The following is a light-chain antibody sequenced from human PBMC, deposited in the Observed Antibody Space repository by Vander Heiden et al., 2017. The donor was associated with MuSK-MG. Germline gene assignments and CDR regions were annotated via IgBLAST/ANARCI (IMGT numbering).Light chain of an antibody. Sequence: QSVLTQPPSASGTPGPRVTISCSGSTSNIGSNTVNCYHQLPATAPNLLIYFTDERPSGVPDRFSVSNSGTSASIAIISLQSAEEADYYCSAWDDSLNGSYVFGTGTKVTVL. CDR1: TSNIGSNT. CDR2: FTD. V-gene: IGLV1-44*01. J-gene: IGLJ1*01. CDR3: SAWDDSLNGSYV.